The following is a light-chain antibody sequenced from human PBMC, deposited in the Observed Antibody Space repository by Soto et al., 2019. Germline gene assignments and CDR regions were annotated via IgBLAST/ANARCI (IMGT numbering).Light chain of an antibody. CDR2: EVT. J-gene: IGLJ2*01. CDR3: CSHAGSVV. CDR1: SSDVESYNV. Sequence: QSALTQPASVSGSPGQSITISCTGTSSDVESYNVVSWYQQHPDKAPKLMIYEVTKRPSGVSDRFSGSKSGNTASLTLSGLQAEDEADYYYCSHAGSVVFGGGTKLTVL. V-gene: IGLV2-23*02.